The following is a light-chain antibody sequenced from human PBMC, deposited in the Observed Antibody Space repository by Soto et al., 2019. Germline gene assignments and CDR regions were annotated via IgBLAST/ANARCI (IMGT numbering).Light chain of an antibody. CDR3: SSFAGSPVV. V-gene: IGLV2-8*01. Sequence: QSALTQPPSASGSPGQSVTIPGTGTGIDAYDYNYVSWYQQHPGKVPKLIIYEVNKRPSGVPDRFSGSKSGSTASLTVSGLQAEDEADYYCSSFAGSPVVFGGGTTLTV. CDR1: GIDAYDYNY. CDR2: EVN. J-gene: IGLJ2*01.